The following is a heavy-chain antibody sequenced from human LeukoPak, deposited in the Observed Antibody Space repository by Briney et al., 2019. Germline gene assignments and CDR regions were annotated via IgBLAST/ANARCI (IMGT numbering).Heavy chain of an antibody. CDR2: IYTSGST. Sequence: PSETLSLTCTVSGGSISSYYWSWIRQPAGKGLEWIGRIYTSGSTNYNPSLKSRVTMSVDTSKNQFSLKLSSVTAADTAVYYCARDVCGSTSCYRGGYYYYGMDVWGQGTTVTVSS. D-gene: IGHD2-2*01. CDR1: GGSISSYY. V-gene: IGHV4-4*07. J-gene: IGHJ6*02. CDR3: ARDVCGSTSCYRGGYYYYGMDV.